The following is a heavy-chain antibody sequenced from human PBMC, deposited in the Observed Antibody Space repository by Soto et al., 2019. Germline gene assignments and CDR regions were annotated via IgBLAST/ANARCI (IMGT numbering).Heavy chain of an antibody. CDR2: IYSGGST. J-gene: IGHJ4*02. D-gene: IGHD6-19*01. Sequence: GGSLRLSCAASGFTVSSNYMSWVRQAPGKGLEWVSVIYSGGSTYYADSVKGRFTISRDNSKNTLYLQMNSLRAEDTAVYYCARVGSSGWYYFDYRGQGTLVTVSS. CDR3: ARVGSSGWYYFDY. CDR1: GFTVSSNY. V-gene: IGHV3-53*01.